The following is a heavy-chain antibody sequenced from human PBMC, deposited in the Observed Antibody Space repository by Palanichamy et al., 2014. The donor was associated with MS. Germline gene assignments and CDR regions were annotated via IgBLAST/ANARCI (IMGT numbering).Heavy chain of an antibody. J-gene: IGHJ5*02. CDR1: GYTFTSYD. CDR2: MNPNSGNT. D-gene: IGHD6-6*01. CDR3: ARRAPPGIAARRGGREKFDP. V-gene: IGHV1-8*01. Sequence: QVQLVQSGAEVKKPGASVKVSCKASGYTFTSYDINWVRQATGQGLEWMGWMNPNSGNTGYAQKFQGRVTMTRNTSISTAYMELSSLRSEDTAVYYCARRAPPGIAARRGGREKFDPWGQGTLVTVSS.